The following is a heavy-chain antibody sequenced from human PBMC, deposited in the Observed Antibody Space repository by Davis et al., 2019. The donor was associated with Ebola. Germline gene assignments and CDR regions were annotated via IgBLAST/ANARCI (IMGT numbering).Heavy chain of an antibody. D-gene: IGHD6-19*01. Sequence: SETLSLTCTVSGGSISSSSYYWGWIRQPPGKGLEWIGSIYYSGSTYYNPSLKSRVTISVDTSKNQFSLKLSSVTAADTAVYYCARRAYSSGWYWGQGTLVTVSS. CDR2: IYYSGST. CDR1: GGSISSSSYY. V-gene: IGHV4-39*01. CDR3: ARRAYSSGWY. J-gene: IGHJ4*02.